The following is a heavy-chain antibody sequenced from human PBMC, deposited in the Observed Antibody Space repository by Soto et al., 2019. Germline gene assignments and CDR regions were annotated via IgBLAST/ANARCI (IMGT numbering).Heavy chain of an antibody. Sequence: SETLSLTCSVSGGSISGSYWSWIRQSPGKGLEWLGYVYYTGSTNYSPSLRSRVSISVDTSKNEFSLRLSSVTAVDTAVYFCARSVAVPGVHTDYWGQGTQVTVSS. V-gene: IGHV4-59*01. CDR1: GGSISGSY. CDR3: ARSVAVPGVHTDY. J-gene: IGHJ4*02. CDR2: VYYTGST. D-gene: IGHD6-19*01.